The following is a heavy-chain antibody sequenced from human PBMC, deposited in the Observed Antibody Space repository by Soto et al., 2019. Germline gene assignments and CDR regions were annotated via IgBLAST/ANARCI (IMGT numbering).Heavy chain of an antibody. CDR2: ISGGGRPI. J-gene: IGHJ4*02. Sequence: EVQLVESGGGSVQPGGSLRLSFAASGFTFSTFSMNWVRQAPGRGLEWISYISGGGRPISYADSVKGRFTISRDNAKNSLYLQMDSLTDADIGVYYCARDLGWAFDSWGQGTLVTVSS. CDR1: GFTFSTFS. CDR3: ARDLGWAFDS. V-gene: IGHV3-48*02. D-gene: IGHD6-19*01.